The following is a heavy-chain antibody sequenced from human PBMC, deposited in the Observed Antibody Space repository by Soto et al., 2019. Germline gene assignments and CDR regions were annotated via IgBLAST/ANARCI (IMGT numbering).Heavy chain of an antibody. CDR3: AAGGGLPRYY. Sequence: XXTLSLTCTVSGGSISSYYWRWIRQPPGKGLEWIGYIYHSGSTYYNPSLKSRVTISVDRSKNQFSLKLSSVTAADTAVYYCAAGGGLPRYYWGQGTLVTVSS. CDR1: GGSISSYY. D-gene: IGHD5-12*01. J-gene: IGHJ4*02. V-gene: IGHV4-59*04. CDR2: IYHSGST.